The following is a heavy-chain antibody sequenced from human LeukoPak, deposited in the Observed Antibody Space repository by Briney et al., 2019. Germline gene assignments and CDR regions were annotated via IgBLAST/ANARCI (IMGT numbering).Heavy chain of an antibody. Sequence: GASVKVSCKASGGTFSSYAISWVRQAPGQGLEWMGGIIPIFGTANYAQKFQGRVTITADESTSTAYMELSSLRSEDTAVYYCASQESGYLGYWGQGTLVTVSS. CDR2: IIPIFGTA. J-gene: IGHJ4*02. D-gene: IGHD3-3*01. CDR3: ASQESGYLGY. V-gene: IGHV1-69*13. CDR1: GGTFSSYA.